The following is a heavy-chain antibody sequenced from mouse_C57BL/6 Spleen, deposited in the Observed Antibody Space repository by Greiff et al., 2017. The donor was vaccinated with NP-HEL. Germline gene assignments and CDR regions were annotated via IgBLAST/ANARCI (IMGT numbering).Heavy chain of an antibody. Sequence: QVQLKQSGAELVRPGASVKLSCKASGYTFTDYYINWVKQRPGQGLEWIARIYPGSGNTYYNEKFKGKATLTAEKSSSTAYMQLSSLTSEDSAVYFCARGLITTVVESPMDYWGQGTSVTVSS. D-gene: IGHD1-1*01. CDR2: IYPGSGNT. CDR3: ARGLITTVVESPMDY. V-gene: IGHV1-76*01. CDR1: GYTFTDYY. J-gene: IGHJ4*01.